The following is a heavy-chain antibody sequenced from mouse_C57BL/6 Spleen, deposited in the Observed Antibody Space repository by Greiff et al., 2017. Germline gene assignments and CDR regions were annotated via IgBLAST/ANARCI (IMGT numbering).Heavy chain of an antibody. CDR2: IEPNSGGT. CDR1: GYTFTSYW. V-gene: IGHV1-72*01. J-gene: IGHJ2*01. D-gene: IGHD1-1*01. Sequence: QVQLQQPGAELVKPGASVKLSCKASGYTFTSYWMHWVKQRPGRGLEWIGRIEPNSGGTKYNEKFKSKATLTVDKPSSTAYMQLSSLTSEDSAVYYCARPGYYGSSFDYWGQGTTLTVSS. CDR3: ARPGYYGSSFDY.